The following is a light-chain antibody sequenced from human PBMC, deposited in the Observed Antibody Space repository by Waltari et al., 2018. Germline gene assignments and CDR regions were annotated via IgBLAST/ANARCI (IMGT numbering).Light chain of an antibody. CDR2: DVS. V-gene: IGLV2-11*01. J-gene: IGLJ2*01. Sequence: QSALTQPRSVSGSPGQSVTISCPGTSSDVGGYNSVYWYQQHPGKAPKLIIYDVSKRASGVPDRFSGSNTDNTASLTISGLHTEDEADYYCCSYAGSYTFVVFGGGTKLTV. CDR3: CSYAGSYTFVV. CDR1: SSDVGGYNS.